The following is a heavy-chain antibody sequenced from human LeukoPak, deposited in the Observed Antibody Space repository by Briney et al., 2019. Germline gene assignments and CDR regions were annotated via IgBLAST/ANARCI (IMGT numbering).Heavy chain of an antibody. Sequence: GESLKISCKGSGYSFTSYWIGWVRQMPGKGLEWMGIIYPGDSDTRYNPSFQDQVTISADKSISTAYLQWSSLKASDTAIYFCARRAELGMLWFDPWGQGTLVTVLS. CDR3: ARRAELGMLWFDP. V-gene: IGHV5-51*01. CDR2: IYPGDSDT. J-gene: IGHJ5*02. CDR1: GYSFTSYW. D-gene: IGHD7-27*01.